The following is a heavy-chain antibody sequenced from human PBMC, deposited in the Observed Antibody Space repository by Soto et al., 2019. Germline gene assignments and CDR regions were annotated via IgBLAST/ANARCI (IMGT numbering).Heavy chain of an antibody. CDR3: AKFRGPSYSYYYMDV. J-gene: IGHJ6*03. Sequence: EVQLLESGGGLVQPGGSLRLSCAASGFTFGTYAMKWLRQAPGRGLECVSFISGSGRTTYYAASVKGRFTVSRDNSKSRMYLQMNSLRAEDTALYYCAKFRGPSYSYYYMDVWGKGTTVTVSS. CDR1: GFTFGTYA. CDR2: ISGSGRTT. D-gene: IGHD3-16*01. V-gene: IGHV3-23*01.